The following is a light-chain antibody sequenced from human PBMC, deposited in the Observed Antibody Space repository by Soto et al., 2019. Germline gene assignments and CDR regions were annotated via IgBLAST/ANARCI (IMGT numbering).Light chain of an antibody. Sequence: EIVLTQSPATLSLSPGERATLSCRASQSVSSYLAWYQQKPGQAPRLLIYDASNRATGIPARFSGSGSGTDFIITISSLEPEDFAVYYCQQRSNWPLFGGGTKVEIK. CDR3: QQRSNWPL. V-gene: IGKV3-11*01. J-gene: IGKJ4*01. CDR1: QSVSSY. CDR2: DAS.